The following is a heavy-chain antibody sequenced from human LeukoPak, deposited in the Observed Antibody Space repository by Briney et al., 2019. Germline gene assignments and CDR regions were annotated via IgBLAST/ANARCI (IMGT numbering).Heavy chain of an antibody. CDR2: VYSGGLT. CDR3: VRDRWPGLGDF. Sequence: GGSLRLSCAASGFIVSENYMSWVRQAPGKGLEWVSTVYSGGLTFYADPVKGRFTISRDNPKNTLYLQMSSLRAEDTAVYYCVRDRWPGLGDFWGQGTTVTVSS. J-gene: IGHJ6*02. V-gene: IGHV3-66*01. CDR1: GFIVSENY. D-gene: IGHD6-19*01.